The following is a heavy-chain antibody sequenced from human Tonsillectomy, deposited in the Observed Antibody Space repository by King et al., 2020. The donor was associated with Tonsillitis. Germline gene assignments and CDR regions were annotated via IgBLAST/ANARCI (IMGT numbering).Heavy chain of an antibody. V-gene: IGHV3-64D*06. CDR3: VKLMYYYYDSGSYSAPH. D-gene: IGHD3-10*01. CDR2: ISSNGGST. Sequence: VQLVESGGGLVQPGGSLRLSCSASGFTFSSYAMHWVRQAPGKGLEYVSAISSNGGSTYYADSVKGRFTISRDNSKNTLYLQMSSLRAEDTAVYYCVKLMYYYYDSGSYSAPHWGQGTLVTVSS. J-gene: IGHJ4*02. CDR1: GFTFSSYA.